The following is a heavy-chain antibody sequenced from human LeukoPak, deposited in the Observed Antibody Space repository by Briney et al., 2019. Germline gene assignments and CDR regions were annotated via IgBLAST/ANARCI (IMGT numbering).Heavy chain of an antibody. CDR1: GGSFSGYY. J-gene: IGHJ4*02. Sequence: SETLSLTCAVYGGSFSGYYWSWIRQPPGKGLEWIGEINHSGRTNYNPSLKSRVTISVDTSKNQFSLKLSSVTAADTAVYYCAKHLTSSSLGYWGQGTLVTVSS. V-gene: IGHV4-34*01. CDR2: INHSGRT. D-gene: IGHD6-13*01. CDR3: AKHLTSSSLGY.